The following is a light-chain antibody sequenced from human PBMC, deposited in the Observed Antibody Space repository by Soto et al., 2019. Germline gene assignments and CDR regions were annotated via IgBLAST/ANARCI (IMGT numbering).Light chain of an antibody. Sequence: IVLSLSPATLSVSPGERATLSCRASQSVSSNLAWYQQKPGQASRLLTYDASNRATGIPARFSGSGSGTDFTLTFSRLEPEDFAVYYCQQYGDSPATFGPGTKVDIK. J-gene: IGKJ3*01. V-gene: IGKV3-20*01. CDR3: QQYGDSPAT. CDR1: QSVSSN. CDR2: DAS.